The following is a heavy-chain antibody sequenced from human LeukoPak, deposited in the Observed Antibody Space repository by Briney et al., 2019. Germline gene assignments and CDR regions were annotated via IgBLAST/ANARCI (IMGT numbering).Heavy chain of an antibody. CDR3: ARDQDIVVVVAALRQREMGGFDP. CDR1: GYTFTNYD. V-gene: IGHV1-8*01. D-gene: IGHD2-15*01. Sequence: ASVKVSCKASGYTFTNYDINWVRQATGQGPEWMGWMNPKSGNTGYAQKFQGGVTMTRSTSISTAYMELSSLRSDDTAVYYCARDQDIVVVVAALRQREMGGFDPWGQGTLVTVSS. CDR2: MNPKSGNT. J-gene: IGHJ5*02.